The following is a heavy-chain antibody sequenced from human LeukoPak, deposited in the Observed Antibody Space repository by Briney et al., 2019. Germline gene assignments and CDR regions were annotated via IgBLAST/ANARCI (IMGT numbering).Heavy chain of an antibody. Sequence: GGSLGLSCAASGFTFSIYSMNWVRQAPGRGLEWVSSISSSSSYIYYADSVKGRFTISRDNAKNSLYLQMNSLRAEDTAVYYCAGGLAGGSAQFDYWGQGTLVTVSS. D-gene: IGHD3-10*01. CDR1: GFTFSIYS. CDR3: AGGLAGGSAQFDY. V-gene: IGHV3-21*01. CDR2: ISSSSSYI. J-gene: IGHJ4*02.